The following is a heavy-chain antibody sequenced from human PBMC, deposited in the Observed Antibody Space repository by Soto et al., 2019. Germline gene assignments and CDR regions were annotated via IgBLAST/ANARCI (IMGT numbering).Heavy chain of an antibody. CDR1: GFPLSTYG. CDR3: ARIRGYWYGLDV. V-gene: IGHV3-23*01. Sequence: EVQLLESGGGLVQPGGSLRLSCAASGFPLSTYGMTWVRQAPGKGLEWVSAITGNGGNTYYVDSVKGRFTSSRDNSKNMLYLQVNSLRVEETAVYYCARIRGYWYGLDVWGQGTTVTVSS. D-gene: IGHD3-10*01. CDR2: ITGNGGNT. J-gene: IGHJ6*02.